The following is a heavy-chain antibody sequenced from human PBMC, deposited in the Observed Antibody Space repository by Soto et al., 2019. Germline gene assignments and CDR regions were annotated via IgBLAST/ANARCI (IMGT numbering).Heavy chain of an antibody. Sequence: QVQLVQSGAEVKKPGSSVKVSCKASGGTFSSYAISWVRQAPGQGLEWMGGIIPIFGTANSAQKFQGRVTITADKSTSTAYMELSSLSSEDTAVYYCARRHPVVPAAIWGCMDVWGQGTTVTVSS. D-gene: IGHD2-2*01. CDR3: ARRHPVVPAAIWGCMDV. CDR1: GGTFSSYA. V-gene: IGHV1-69*06. J-gene: IGHJ6*02. CDR2: IIPIFGTA.